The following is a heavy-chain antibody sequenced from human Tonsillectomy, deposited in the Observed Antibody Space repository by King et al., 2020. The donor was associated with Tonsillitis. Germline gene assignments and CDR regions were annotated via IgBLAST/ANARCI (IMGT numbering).Heavy chain of an antibody. J-gene: IGHJ4*02. CDR1: GDSITSGPYY. D-gene: IGHD4-17*01. V-gene: IGHV4-61*02. Sequence: VQLQESGPGLVKPSQTLSLTCTVSGDSITSGPYYWNWIRQPAGKGLEWIGRIHSSGSTNSNPSLKSRVIISVDTSKNQFSLKLSSVTAADTAVYYCAREDYGDYPYWGQGTLVTVSS. CDR2: IHSSGST. CDR3: AREDYGDYPY.